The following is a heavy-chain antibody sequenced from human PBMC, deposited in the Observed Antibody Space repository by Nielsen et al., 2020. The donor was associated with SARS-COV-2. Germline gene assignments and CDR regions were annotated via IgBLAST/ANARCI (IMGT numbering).Heavy chain of an antibody. CDR2: ISWNSGSI. CDR3: ARDSAVTGTVAHFDY. Sequence: SLKISCAASGFTFDDYAMHWVRQAPGKGLEWVSGISWNSGSIGYADSVKGRFTISRDNAKNSLYLQMNSLRAEDTAVYYCARDSAVTGTVAHFDYWGQGTLVTVSS. CDR1: GFTFDDYA. J-gene: IGHJ4*02. D-gene: IGHD6-19*01. V-gene: IGHV3-9*01.